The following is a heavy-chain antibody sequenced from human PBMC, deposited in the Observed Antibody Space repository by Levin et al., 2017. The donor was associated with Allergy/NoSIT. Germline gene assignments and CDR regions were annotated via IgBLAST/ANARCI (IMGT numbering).Heavy chain of an antibody. V-gene: IGHV3-49*04. CDR3: TRGSSGYYAACFYH. CDR2: MRNKEYGEKT. CDR1: GFTFADYA. Sequence: GGSLRLSCRASGFTFADYAMSWVRQAPGKGLEWVAFMRNKEYGEKTEYAASAQGRFTISRDDSKSIVQLQMNSLTTEDTAVYYFTRGSSGYYAACFYHWGQGTLVNVSS. D-gene: IGHD5-12*01. J-gene: IGHJ1*01.